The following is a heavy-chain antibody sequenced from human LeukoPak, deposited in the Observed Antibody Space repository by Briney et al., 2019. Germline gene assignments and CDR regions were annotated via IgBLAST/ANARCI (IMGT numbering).Heavy chain of an antibody. CDR1: GFTFSSYA. D-gene: IGHD4-17*01. Sequence: QTGGSLRLSCAASGFTFSSYAMSWVRQAPGKGLEWVSAISGSGGSTYYADSVKGRFTISRDNSKNTLYLQMNSLRAEDTAVYYCAKGRDYGDYGWFDPWVQGTLVTVPS. CDR2: ISGSGGST. V-gene: IGHV3-23*01. J-gene: IGHJ5*02. CDR3: AKGRDYGDYGWFDP.